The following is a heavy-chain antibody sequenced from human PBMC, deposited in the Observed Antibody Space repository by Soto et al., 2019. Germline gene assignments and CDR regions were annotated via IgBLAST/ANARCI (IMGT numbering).Heavy chain of an antibody. D-gene: IGHD3-3*01. CDR2: IPYDGSQQ. Sequence: QVHLVESGGGVVQPGRSLRLSCAASGFTFSSHGMHWIRQDPGKGLEWVAVIPYDGSQQYYADSEKGRFSISRDNSKNSLYLQMNSLRAEDTAVYYCAKLRVLEWEVQESDYCGQGNLVSVSS. CDR3: AKLRVLEWEVQESDY. V-gene: IGHV3-30*18. J-gene: IGHJ4*02. CDR1: GFTFSSHG.